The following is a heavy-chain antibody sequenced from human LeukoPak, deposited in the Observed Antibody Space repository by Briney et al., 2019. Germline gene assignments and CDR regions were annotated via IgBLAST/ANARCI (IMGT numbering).Heavy chain of an antibody. D-gene: IGHD3-3*01. V-gene: IGHV1-69*05. CDR2: IIPIFGTA. J-gene: IGHJ5*02. Sequence: SVTVSCKASGGSFRSSTFAWVRQAPGRGLEWMGGIIPIFGTANYALEFQGRATITTDESTSTVYMELSSLRSEDTAMYYCARGPLHVALSSGSLKWLDPWGQGSLVTVSS. CDR3: ARGPLHVALSSGSLKWLDP. CDR1: GGSFRSST.